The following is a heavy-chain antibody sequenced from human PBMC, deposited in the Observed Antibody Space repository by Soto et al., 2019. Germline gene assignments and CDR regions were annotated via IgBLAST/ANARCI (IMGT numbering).Heavy chain of an antibody. J-gene: IGHJ6*02. CDR3: ARDLGRIVATISYYYYGMDV. CDR1: GGTFSSYA. Sequence: QVQLVQSGAEVKKPGSSVKVSCKASGGTFSSYAISWVRQAPGQGLEWMGGIIPIFGTANYAQKFQGRVTITADESTSTAYMELSSLRSEATAVYYCARDLGRIVATISYYYYGMDVWGQGTTVTVSS. D-gene: IGHD5-12*01. V-gene: IGHV1-69*01. CDR2: IIPIFGTA.